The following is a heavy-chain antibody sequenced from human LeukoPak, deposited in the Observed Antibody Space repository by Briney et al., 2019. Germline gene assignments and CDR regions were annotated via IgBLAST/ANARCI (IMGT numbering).Heavy chain of an antibody. J-gene: IGHJ4*02. D-gene: IGHD3-22*01. Sequence: GGSLRLSCAASGLTFRSFSFNCVRDGPGKGVEWVSSINTVTSYIHYADSVKGRFTISRDKAKNSLFLQMISLRAEDTGVYYCARLRRNSEKSGFYYYYDYWGQGTLVTVSS. CDR1: GLTFRSFS. V-gene: IGHV3-21*06. CDR2: INTVTSYI. CDR3: ARLRRNSEKSGFYYYYDY.